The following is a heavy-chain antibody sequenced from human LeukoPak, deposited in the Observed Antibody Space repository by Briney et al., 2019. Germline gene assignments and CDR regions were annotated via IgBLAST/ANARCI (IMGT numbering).Heavy chain of an antibody. CDR1: GFSFSTYA. CDR3: AKEGYCSSTSCHDAFDI. Sequence: GGSLRLSCVASGFSFSTYAMSWVRQAPGKGLEGVAASGGSGDTTNYADSVRGRFTISRDNSKNTLYVQMNSLRVEDTAVYYCAKEGYCSSTSCHDAFDIWGQGTMVTVSS. CDR2: SGGSGDTT. V-gene: IGHV3-23*01. D-gene: IGHD2-2*01. J-gene: IGHJ3*02.